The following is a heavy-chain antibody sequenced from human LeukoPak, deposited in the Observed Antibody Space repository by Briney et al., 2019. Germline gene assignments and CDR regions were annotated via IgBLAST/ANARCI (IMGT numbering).Heavy chain of an antibody. D-gene: IGHD3-3*01. CDR3: ARVLRFLEWANWFDP. J-gene: IGHJ5*02. Sequence: KPSETLSLTCTVSGGSISSRSYYWGWIRQPPGKGLEWIGCIYYSGSTSYNPSLKSRVTISVDTSKNQFSLKLSSVTAADTAVYYCARVLRFLEWANWFDPWGQGTLVTVSS. CDR1: GGSISSRSYY. CDR2: IYYSGST. V-gene: IGHV4-39*07.